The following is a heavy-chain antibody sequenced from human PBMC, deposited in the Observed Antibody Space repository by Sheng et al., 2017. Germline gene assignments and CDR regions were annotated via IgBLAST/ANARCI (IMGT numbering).Heavy chain of an antibody. CDR2: IFHSGST. Sequence: QVQLQESGPVLVKPSETLSLTCTVSGYSISSGYFWGWIRQPPGQGLEWIGNIFHSGSTYYNPSLKSRVTISVDTSKNQFSLKLSSVTAADTAVYYCAREGSYYRIDYWGQGTLVTVSS. CDR1: GYSISSGYF. D-gene: IGHD3-10*01. CDR3: AREGSYYRIDY. V-gene: IGHV4-38-2*02. J-gene: IGHJ4*02.